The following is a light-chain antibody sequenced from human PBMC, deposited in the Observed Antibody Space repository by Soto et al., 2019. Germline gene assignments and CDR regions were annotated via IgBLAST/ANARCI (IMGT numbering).Light chain of an antibody. CDR3: SSYTSSGTYV. Sequence: QSVMTQPPSVSGSPGLSVTMSCTGTSSDVGSYNRVSWYQQPPGTAPKLMIYEVSYRPSGVPDRFSGSKSGNTASLTISGLQAEDEADYYCSSYTSSGTYVFGTGTKLTVL. CDR2: EVS. V-gene: IGLV2-18*02. J-gene: IGLJ1*01. CDR1: SSDVGSYNR.